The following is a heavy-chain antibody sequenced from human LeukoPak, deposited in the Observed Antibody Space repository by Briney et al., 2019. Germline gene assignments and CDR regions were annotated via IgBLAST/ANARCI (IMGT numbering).Heavy chain of an antibody. J-gene: IGHJ3*02. CDR2: INSGSSTI. Sequence: GGSLRLSCGASGFTLSSYSMEWVRQAPGKGLEWVSHINSGSSTIYYADSVKGRFTISRDNAGNSLYLQMNSLRAEDTAVYYCAGVLLERPGIASFDIWGQGTMVTVSS. CDR3: AGVLLERPGIASFDI. V-gene: IGHV3-48*01. D-gene: IGHD1-1*01. CDR1: GFTLSSYS.